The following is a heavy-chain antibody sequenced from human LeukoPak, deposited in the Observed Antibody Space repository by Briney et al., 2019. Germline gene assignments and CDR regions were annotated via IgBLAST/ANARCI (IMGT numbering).Heavy chain of an antibody. J-gene: IGHJ4*02. D-gene: IGHD2-21*02. Sequence: SETLSLTCTVSGGSISSSRYYWGWIRQPPGKGLELIGTIYYSGSTYYNPSLKSRVTISVHTSKNQFSLELSSVTAADTAVYYCATPVQYCGGDCYPFDYWGQGTLVTVSS. CDR3: ATPVQYCGGDCYPFDY. V-gene: IGHV4-39*01. CDR2: IYYSGST. CDR1: GGSISSSRYY.